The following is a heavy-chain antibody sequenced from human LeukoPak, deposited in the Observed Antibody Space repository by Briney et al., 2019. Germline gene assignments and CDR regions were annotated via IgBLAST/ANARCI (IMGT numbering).Heavy chain of an antibody. V-gene: IGHV4-59*01. D-gene: IGHD4-17*01. Sequence: PSETLSLTCTVSGGSISSYYWSWIRQPPGKGLEWIGYIYYSGSTNYSPSLKSRVTISVDTSKNQFSLKLSSVTAADTAVYYCARSTTTVPQVYYYYGMDVWGQGTTVTVSS. CDR1: GGSISSYY. J-gene: IGHJ6*02. CDR2: IYYSGST. CDR3: ARSTTTVPQVYYYYGMDV.